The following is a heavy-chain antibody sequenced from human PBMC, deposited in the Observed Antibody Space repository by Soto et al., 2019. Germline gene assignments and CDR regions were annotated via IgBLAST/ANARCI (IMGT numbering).Heavy chain of an antibody. J-gene: IGHJ6*02. CDR3: ARDNDSTHNPYGMDV. CDR2: IYYSGST. CDR1: GGSISSGGYY. V-gene: IGHV4-31*03. Sequence: QVQLQESGPGLVKPSQTLSLTCTVSGGSISSGGYYWSWIRQHPGKGLEWIGYIYYSGSTYYNPSLKSRVTISVDTSKNQFSLKLSSVTAADTAVYYCARDNDSTHNPYGMDVWGQGTTVTVSS. D-gene: IGHD3-22*01.